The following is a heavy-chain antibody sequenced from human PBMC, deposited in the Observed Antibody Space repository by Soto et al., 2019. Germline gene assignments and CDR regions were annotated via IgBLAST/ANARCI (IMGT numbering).Heavy chain of an antibody. V-gene: IGHV1-46*01. D-gene: IGHD4-17*01. J-gene: IGHJ3*02. CDR1: GYTFTSYY. CDR2: INPSGGST. Sequence: ASVKVSCKASGYTFTSYYMHWVRQAPGQGLEWMGIINPSGGSTSYAQKFQGRVTMTRDTSTSTVYMELSSLRSEDTAVYYCASDDYADYGAFDIWGQGTMVTVSS. CDR3: ASDDYADYGAFDI.